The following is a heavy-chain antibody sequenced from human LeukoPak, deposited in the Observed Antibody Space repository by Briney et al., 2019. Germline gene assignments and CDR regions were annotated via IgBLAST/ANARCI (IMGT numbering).Heavy chain of an antibody. CDR3: ARQLTGYLH. CDR1: GGAISSYY. J-gene: IGHJ4*02. V-gene: IGHV4-59*01. Sequence: SETLTLTCSVWGGAISSYYSSWIPGPPEKGLEWIGYIYYSGIINYHHTLKSRVTISVDTSKKQFSLKLSSVTAADTAVYYCARQLTGYLHWGQETRDTVSS. CDR2: IYYSGII. D-gene: IGHD3-9*01.